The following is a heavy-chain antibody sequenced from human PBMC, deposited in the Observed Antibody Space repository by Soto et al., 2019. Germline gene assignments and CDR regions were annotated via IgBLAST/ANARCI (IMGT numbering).Heavy chain of an antibody. CDR1: GYSFTSYW. CDR3: ARLGGYCCGDCYYGYYGMDV. V-gene: IGHV5-51*01. D-gene: IGHD2-21*02. J-gene: IGHJ6*02. CDR2: IYPGDPDT. Sequence: GESLKISCKGSGYSFTSYWIGWVRQMPGKGLEWMGIIYPGDPDTRYSPSFQGQVTISADKSISTAYLQWSSLKASDTAMYYCARLGGYCCGDCYYGYYGMDVWGQGTTVTVSS.